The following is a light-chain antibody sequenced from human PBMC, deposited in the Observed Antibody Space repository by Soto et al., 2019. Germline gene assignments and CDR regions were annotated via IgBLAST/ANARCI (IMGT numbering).Light chain of an antibody. J-gene: IGKJ1*01. CDR1: QTISRY. Sequence: IQMAQSPSSLAASVGDRGTSTCRASQTISRYANWYQQKPGKAPKLLISGAFDLQTGVPSRFSGSGSGTDFTLTINGLQPDDFATYYCQQSYNTPWTFGQGTKVDIK. CDR3: QQSYNTPWT. V-gene: IGKV1-39*01. CDR2: GAF.